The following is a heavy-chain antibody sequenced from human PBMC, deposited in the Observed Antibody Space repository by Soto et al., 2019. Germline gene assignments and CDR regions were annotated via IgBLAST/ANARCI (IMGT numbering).Heavy chain of an antibody. J-gene: IGHJ4*02. V-gene: IGHV1-69*01. Sequence: QVQLVQSGAEVKKPGSSVKVSCKASEGTFSNYAISWVGQAPGQGLEWMGGIIPLFGTTNYAQKFQGRVTITADESTSTAYMELNSLTSEDTAVYYCARDHSTYGDYAVKGLRDWGQGVLVTVSS. CDR3: ARDHSTYGDYAVKGLRD. CDR1: EGTFSNYA. CDR2: IIPLFGTT. D-gene: IGHD4-17*01.